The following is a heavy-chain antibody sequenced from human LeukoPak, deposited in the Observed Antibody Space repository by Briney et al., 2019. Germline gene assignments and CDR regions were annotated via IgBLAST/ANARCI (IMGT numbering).Heavy chain of an antibody. CDR2: ISYDGSNK. Sequence: GGSLRLSCAASGFTFSSYGMHWVRQAPGKGLEWVAVISYDGSNKYYADSVKGRFTISRDNSKNTLYLQMNSLRAEDTAVYYCAKAYGLEQWPVVGVIDYWGQGTLVTVSS. CDR3: AKAYGLEQWPVVGVIDY. J-gene: IGHJ4*02. D-gene: IGHD6-19*01. CDR1: GFTFSSYG. V-gene: IGHV3-30*18.